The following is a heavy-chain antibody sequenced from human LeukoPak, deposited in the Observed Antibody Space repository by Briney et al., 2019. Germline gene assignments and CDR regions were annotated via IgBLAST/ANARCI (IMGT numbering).Heavy chain of an antibody. V-gene: IGHV3-48*04. CDR2: ISGSGRTI. CDR1: GFTFSNYN. D-gene: IGHD3-10*01. CDR3: ARDPPMVRGVIITIYYGMDV. Sequence: GGSLRLSCVAPGFTFSNYNRNWVRQAPGEGLEWGSYISGSGRTIYYADSVKGRSTISRDNAKNSLYLQMNSLRAEDTAVYYCARDPPMVRGVIITIYYGMDVWGQGTTVTVSS. J-gene: IGHJ6*02.